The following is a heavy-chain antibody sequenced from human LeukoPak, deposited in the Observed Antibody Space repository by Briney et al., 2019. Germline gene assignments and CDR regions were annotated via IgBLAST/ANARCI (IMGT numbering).Heavy chain of an antibody. Sequence: SETLSLTCTVSGGSISSSSYYSGWIRQPPGKGLEWIGSFYYSGSTYYNPSLKSRVTISVDTSKNQFSLKLSSVTAADTAVYFCARGPYSYDSSGAFDIWGQGTMVTVSS. CDR1: GGSISSSSYY. J-gene: IGHJ3*02. D-gene: IGHD3-22*01. CDR3: ARGPYSYDSSGAFDI. V-gene: IGHV4-39*07. CDR2: FYYSGST.